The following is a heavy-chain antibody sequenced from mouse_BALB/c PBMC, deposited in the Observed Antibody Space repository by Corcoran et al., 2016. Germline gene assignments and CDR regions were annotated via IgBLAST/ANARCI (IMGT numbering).Heavy chain of an antibody. CDR2: IDPANVST. CDR3: GRSREGNYVVY. J-gene: IGHJ2*01. CDR1: GFNIKDTY. D-gene: IGHD2-1*01. V-gene: IGHV14-3*02. Sequence: VQMQQSGAELVKPGASVKLYCTASGFNIKDTYMHWVKQRPEQGLEWIGRIDPANVSTKYDPKFQGKATITADTSSNTVYLQLSSLTSEATAVYYCGRSREGNYVVYWGQGTTLTVSS.